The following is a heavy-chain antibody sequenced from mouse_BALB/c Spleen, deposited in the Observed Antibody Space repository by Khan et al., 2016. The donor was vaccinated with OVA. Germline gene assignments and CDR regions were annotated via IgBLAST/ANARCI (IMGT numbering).Heavy chain of an antibody. CDR3: ARDGSRYYYAMDY. D-gene: IGHD2-3*01. V-gene: IGHV3-2*02. CDR2: INYSGRT. J-gene: IGHJ4*01. CDR1: GYSITSDCA. Sequence: EVQLVESGPGLVKPSQSLSLTCTVTGYSITSDCAWNWIRQFPGNKLEWMGYINYSGRTNYNPSIKSRISSKRDTSKNQFFLQLNSVTTDDTATYYCARDGSRYYYAMDYWGQGTSVTVSS.